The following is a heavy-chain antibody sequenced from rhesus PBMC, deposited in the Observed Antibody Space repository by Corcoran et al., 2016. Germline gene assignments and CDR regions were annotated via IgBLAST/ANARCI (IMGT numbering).Heavy chain of an antibody. CDR3: TTTFYEDDYGYYYTGAFDF. CDR2: IKRKADGETA. Sequence: EVQLVESGAGLVQPGGSLRLSCAASGFTFSNSWMSWVRPAPGKGLEWVPRIKRKADGETADYAASVKGRFTISRDDSKNTLYLQMNSLKTADTAVYYCTTTFYEDDYGYYYTGAFDFWGQGLRVTVSS. V-gene: IGHV3-30*02. D-gene: IGHD3-9*01. CDR1: GFTFSNSW. J-gene: IGHJ3*01.